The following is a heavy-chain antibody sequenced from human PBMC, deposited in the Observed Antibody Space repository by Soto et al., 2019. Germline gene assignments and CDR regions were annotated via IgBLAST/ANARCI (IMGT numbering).Heavy chain of an antibody. J-gene: IGHJ4*02. CDR1: GFTFSSYA. D-gene: IGHD6-13*01. CDR2: ISASGVTT. Sequence: EVQLLESGGALVQPGGSLSLSRAASGFTFSSYAMSWVRQAPGKGLEWVSVISASGVTTHYADSLKGRFTISRDNSKNTLCLQMNSLRADDTAVYYCAKGVPNSHYFDDWGQGTPVTVST. CDR3: AKGVPNSHYFDD. V-gene: IGHV3-23*01.